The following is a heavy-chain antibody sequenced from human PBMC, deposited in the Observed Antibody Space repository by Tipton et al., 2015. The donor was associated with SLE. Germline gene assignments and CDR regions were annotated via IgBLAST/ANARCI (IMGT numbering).Heavy chain of an antibody. CDR2: INHSGST. CDR3: AGEGGYDS. CDR1: GYTFTTYG. Sequence: QLVQSGAEVTKPGASVKVSCKASGYTFTTYGISWVRQAPGQGLEWIGEINHSGSTNYNPSLKSRVTISVDTSKNQFSLKLSSVTAADTAVYYCAGEGGYDSWGQGTLVTVSS. J-gene: IGHJ5*01. D-gene: IGHD5-12*01. V-gene: IGHV4-34*08.